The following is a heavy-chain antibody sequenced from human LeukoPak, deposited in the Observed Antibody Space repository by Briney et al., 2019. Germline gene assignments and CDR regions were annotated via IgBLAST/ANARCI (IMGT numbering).Heavy chain of an antibody. CDR3: ARSRIAVAGITYYFDY. CDR1: GFTFSSYW. V-gene: IGHV3-7*01. CDR2: IKQDGSEK. D-gene: IGHD6-19*01. J-gene: IGHJ4*02. Sequence: GSLRLSCAASGFTFSSYWMSWVRQAPGKGLEWVANIKQDGSEKYYVDSVKGRFTISRDNAKNSLYLQMNSLRAEDTAVYYCARSRIAVAGITYYFDYWGQGTLVTVSS.